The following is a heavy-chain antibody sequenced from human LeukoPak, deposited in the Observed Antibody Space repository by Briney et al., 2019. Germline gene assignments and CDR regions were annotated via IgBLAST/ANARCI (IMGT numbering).Heavy chain of an antibody. CDR1: GFSFTDYP. CDR2: NRSTAEGAKYT. J-gene: IGHJ4*02. D-gene: IGHD3-9*01. Sequence: GGSLRLSCAISGFSFTDYPMNWVRQAQAKARECVSNNRSTAEGAKYTCYAASVKGRVTISRDDGKNTLYLHMNSLRDDDTAVYYCATDQRYAFDYWGQGILVTVSS. V-gene: IGHV3-48*02. CDR3: ATDQRYAFDY.